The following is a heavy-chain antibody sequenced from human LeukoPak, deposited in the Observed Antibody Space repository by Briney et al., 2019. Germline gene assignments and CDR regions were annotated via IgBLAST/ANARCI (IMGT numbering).Heavy chain of an antibody. D-gene: IGHD1-26*01. V-gene: IGHV4-59*01. CDR3: ARVGAPIDYYYMDV. CDR2: IYYSGST. J-gene: IGHJ6*03. Sequence: SETLSLTCTVSGGSISSYYWSWIRQPPGKGLEWIGYIYYSGSTNYNPSLKSRVTISVDTSKNQFSLKLSSVTAADPAVYYCARVGAPIDYYYMDVWGEGTTVTVSS. CDR1: GGSISSYY.